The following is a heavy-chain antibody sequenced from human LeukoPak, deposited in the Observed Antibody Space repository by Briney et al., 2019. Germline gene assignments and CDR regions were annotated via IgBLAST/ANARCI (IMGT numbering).Heavy chain of an antibody. CDR2: INPNSGGA. V-gene: IGHV1-2*06. J-gene: IGHJ4*02. Sequence: ASVKVSCKASGDTFTGYYMHWVRQAPGQGLEWMGRINPNSGGANYAQNLQGRVTMTRDTSISTAYMEVSSLRSDDTAVYYCARDLGRDGYNYYSWGQGTLVTVSS. CDR3: ARDLGRDGYNYYS. CDR1: GDTFTGYY. D-gene: IGHD5-24*01.